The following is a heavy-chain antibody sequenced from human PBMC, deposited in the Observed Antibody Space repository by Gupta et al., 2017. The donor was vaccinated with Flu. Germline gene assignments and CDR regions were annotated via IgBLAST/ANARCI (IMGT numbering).Heavy chain of an antibody. J-gene: IGHJ4*02. CDR3: ARGHWDN. CDR2: ISPSATI. V-gene: IGHV3-48*03. Sequence: EVQLVESGGGPVQPGGSLRLSCVASGFTLSSHDMSWVRQAPGRRLECVSFISPSATIYYGDPVRGRFTISRDNAKNSLYLQMSGLRDEDTAVYYCARGHWDNWGQGTLVTVSS. CDR1: GFTLSSHD.